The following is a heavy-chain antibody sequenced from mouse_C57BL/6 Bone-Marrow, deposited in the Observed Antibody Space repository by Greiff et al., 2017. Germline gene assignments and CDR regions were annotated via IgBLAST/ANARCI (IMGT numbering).Heavy chain of an antibody. CDR2: IDPSDSYT. V-gene: IGHV1-69*01. Sequence: QVQLQQPGAELVMPGASVKLSCKASGYTFTSYWMHWVKQRPGQGLEWIGEIDPSDSYTNYNQKFKGKSTLTVDKSSSTAYMQLRSLTSEDSAVYYCASTGVSSYDFDYWGQGTTLTVSS. J-gene: IGHJ2*01. CDR3: ASTGVSSYDFDY. D-gene: IGHD1-1*01. CDR1: GYTFTSYW.